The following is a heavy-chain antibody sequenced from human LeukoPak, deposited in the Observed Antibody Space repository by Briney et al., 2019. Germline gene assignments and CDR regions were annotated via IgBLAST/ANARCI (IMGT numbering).Heavy chain of an antibody. D-gene: IGHD1-1*01. CDR3: ARGHNWNDVAFDI. CDR1: GYIFTNFG. J-gene: IGHJ3*02. V-gene: IGHV7-4-1*02. CDR2: INTNTGNP. Sequence: ASVKVSCKASGYIFTNFGISWVRQAPGQGLEWMGWINTNTGNPTYAQGFTGRLVFSLDTSVSTAYLQISRLKAEDTAVYYCARGHNWNDVAFDIWGQGTMVTVSS.